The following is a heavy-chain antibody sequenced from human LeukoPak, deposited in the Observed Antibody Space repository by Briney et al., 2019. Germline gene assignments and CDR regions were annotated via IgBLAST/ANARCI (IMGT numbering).Heavy chain of an antibody. CDR2: IYPSDSDT. CDR3: ARRGRGYCSGGSCRVDY. CDR1: SYSFTSFF. D-gene: IGHD2-15*01. V-gene: IGHV5-51*01. J-gene: IGHJ4*02. Sequence: ERLKIPCKGSSYSFTSFFTGWARYMPGKGLEWMGIIYPSDSDTRYTPSPPGPVTISSDKSIGTDYLQWSSRKASDRAMYYCARRGRGYCSGGSCRVDYGGQGTLVTVSS.